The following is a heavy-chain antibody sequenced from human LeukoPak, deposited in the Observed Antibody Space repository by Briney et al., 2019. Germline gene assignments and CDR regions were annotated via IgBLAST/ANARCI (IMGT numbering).Heavy chain of an antibody. J-gene: IGHJ6*02. Sequence: PGGSLRLSCAASGFTFSSYGMHWVRQAPGKVLEWVAYIRFDGDDEHYLNSVKGRFSISRDNPRSTLYLQMNGLRPEDTAVYYCTGGGGYCSGGRCYGHYSMDVWGQGTTVTVSS. D-gene: IGHD2-15*01. CDR3: TGGGGYCSGGRCYGHYSMDV. CDR1: GFTFSSYG. V-gene: IGHV3-30*02. CDR2: IRFDGDDE.